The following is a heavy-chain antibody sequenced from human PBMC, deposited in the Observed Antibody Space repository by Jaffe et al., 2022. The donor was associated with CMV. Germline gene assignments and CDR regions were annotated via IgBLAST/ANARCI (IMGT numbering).Heavy chain of an antibody. D-gene: IGHD2-8*01. CDR2: ISGSGDGT. CDR3: AKASSYCTHGVCYSENWYFDL. Sequence: EVQLVESGGGLVQPGGSLRLPCGASGFTFSSYAMAWVRQAPGKGLEWVSVISGSGDGTYYADAVKGRFTISRDNSKNTLYLQINSLRVEDTAVYYCAKASSYCTHGVCYSENWYFDLWGRGTLVTVSS. J-gene: IGHJ2*01. CDR1: GFTFSSYA. V-gene: IGHV3-23*04.